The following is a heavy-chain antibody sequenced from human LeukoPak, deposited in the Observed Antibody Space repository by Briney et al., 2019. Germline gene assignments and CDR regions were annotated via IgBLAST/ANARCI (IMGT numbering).Heavy chain of an antibody. CDR2: IYYSGST. Sequence: PSETLSLTCTVSGGSISSYYWSWLRQPPGKGLEWIGYIYYSGSTNCNPSLKSRVTISVDTSKNQFSLKVSSVTAADTAVYYCARHSEQQLASNNYFDYWGQGTLVTVSS. V-gene: IGHV4-59*08. CDR3: ARHSEQQLASNNYFDY. J-gene: IGHJ4*02. D-gene: IGHD6-13*01. CDR1: GGSISSYY.